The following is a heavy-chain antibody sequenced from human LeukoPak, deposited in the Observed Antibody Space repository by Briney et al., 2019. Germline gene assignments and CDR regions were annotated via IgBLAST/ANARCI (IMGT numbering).Heavy chain of an antibody. V-gene: IGHV5-51*01. CDR1: GYRFNSFW. J-gene: IGHJ5*01. CDR3: ARPVIPDNQLDS. CDR2: IHPADSDT. Sequence: GESLKISCKGVGYRFNSFWIAWVRQMPGKGLEWMGNIHPADSDTRYSPSFQGRISMSADKSSSTASLQLSNLKASDTAIYFCARPVIPDNQLDSWGQGTLVTVSS. D-gene: IGHD2-21*01.